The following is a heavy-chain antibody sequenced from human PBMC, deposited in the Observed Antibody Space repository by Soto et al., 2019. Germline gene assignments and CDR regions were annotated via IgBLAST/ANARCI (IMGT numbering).Heavy chain of an antibody. CDR3: ARAPLLAFWAPRMDV. D-gene: IGHD3-3*02. J-gene: IGHJ6*02. CDR1: GGSFSGYY. CDR2: INHSGST. V-gene: IGHV4-34*01. Sequence: SETLSLTCAVYGGSFSGYYWSWIRQPPGKGLEWIGEINHSGSTNYNPSLKSRVTISVDTSKNQFSLKLSSVTAADTAVYYCARAPLLAFWAPRMDVWGQGTTVTVSS.